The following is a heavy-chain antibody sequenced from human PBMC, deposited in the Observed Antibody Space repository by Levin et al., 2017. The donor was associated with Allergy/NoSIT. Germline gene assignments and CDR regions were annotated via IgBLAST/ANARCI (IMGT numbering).Heavy chain of an antibody. V-gene: IGHV3-11*03. J-gene: IGHJ5*02. CDR1: GFTFSEY. Sequence: AGGSLRLSCAASGFTFSEYMSWIRQAPGKGLAWVSYISSSGSHTNYAASVRGRFTISRDNAKNSLYLQMNSLRAEDTAVYYCASHYYDSGHYYPQFDPWGQGTLVTVSS. CDR3: ASHYYDSGHYYPQFDP. CDR2: ISSSGSHT. D-gene: IGHD3-22*01.